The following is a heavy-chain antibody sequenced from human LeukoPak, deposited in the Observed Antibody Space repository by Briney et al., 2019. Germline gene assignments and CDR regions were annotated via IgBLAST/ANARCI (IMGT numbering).Heavy chain of an antibody. V-gene: IGHV1-69-2*01. J-gene: IGHJ3*02. CDR3: ATDLKKTDAFDI. CDR2: VDPEDGET. CDR1: GYTFTDYY. Sequence: GASVKVSCKASGYTFTDYYMHWVQQAPGKGLEWMGLVDPEDGETIYAEKFQGRVTITADTPTDTAYMELSSLRSEDTAVYYCATDLKKTDAFDIWGQGTMVTVSS.